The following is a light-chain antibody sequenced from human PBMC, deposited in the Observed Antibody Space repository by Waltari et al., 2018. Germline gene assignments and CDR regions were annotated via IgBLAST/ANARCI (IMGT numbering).Light chain of an antibody. CDR3: QQRRNWPLT. CDR2: DAS. Sequence: SCRASEIVGTSLAWYQQRPGQSPRLLSYDASYRATGIPARFSGSVSETDFTLTISSLQPEDFAVYYCQQRRNWPLTFGGGTRVQI. V-gene: IGKV3-11*01. J-gene: IGKJ4*01. CDR1: EIVGTS.